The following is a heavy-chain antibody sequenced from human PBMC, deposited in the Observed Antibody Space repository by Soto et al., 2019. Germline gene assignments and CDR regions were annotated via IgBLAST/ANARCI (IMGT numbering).Heavy chain of an antibody. Sequence: EVQLVESGGGLVLPGGSLRLSCAASGFTFSRYWMHWVRQAPGKGLVWSSRISSYGSDTHYADSVKGRFTISRDNAKNTLYLQMNSLRAEDTAVYYCASNYAYAEGYYWYGIDVWGQGTTVTVSS. V-gene: IGHV3-74*01. D-gene: IGHD3-16*01. J-gene: IGHJ6*02. CDR3: ASNYAYAEGYYWYGIDV. CDR2: ISSYGSDT. CDR1: GFTFSRYW.